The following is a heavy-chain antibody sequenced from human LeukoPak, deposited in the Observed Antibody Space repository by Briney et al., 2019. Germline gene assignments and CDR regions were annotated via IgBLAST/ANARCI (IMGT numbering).Heavy chain of an antibody. Sequence: SETLSLTCTVSGGSISSSSYYWSWIRQPPGKGLEWIGEVYYSGTTKYNPSLKSRVTISVDASKYQFSLKLSSVTAADTAVYYCARALRVKFDYWGQGLLVTVSS. D-gene: IGHD3-10*01. V-gene: IGHV4-61*01. J-gene: IGHJ4*02. CDR3: ARALRVKFDY. CDR2: VYYSGTT. CDR1: GGSISSSSYY.